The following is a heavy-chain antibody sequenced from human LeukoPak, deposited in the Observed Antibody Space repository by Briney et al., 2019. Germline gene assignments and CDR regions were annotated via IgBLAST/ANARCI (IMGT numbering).Heavy chain of an antibody. Sequence: KASETLSLTCAVYGGSFSGYYWSWIRQPPGKGLEWIGEINHSGSTNYNPSLKSRVTISVDTSKNQFSLKLSSVTAADTAVYYCARHVTVTTWVESNWFDPWGQGTLVTVSS. CDR3: ARHVTVTTWVESNWFDP. CDR2: INHSGST. V-gene: IGHV4-34*01. D-gene: IGHD4-17*01. J-gene: IGHJ5*02. CDR1: GGSFSGYY.